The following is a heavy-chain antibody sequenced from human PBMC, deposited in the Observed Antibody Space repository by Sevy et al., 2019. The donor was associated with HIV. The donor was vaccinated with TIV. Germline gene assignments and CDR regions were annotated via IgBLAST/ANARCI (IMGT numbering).Heavy chain of an antibody. D-gene: IGHD3-10*01. Sequence: GGSLRVSCSASGFTFSTYTMNWVRQAPGKGLEWVSSISSSANYIYYADSLKGRFTISRDNAKNSLYLQMNSLRAEDTDVYYCARPYGSGSWEAFDIWGQGTMVTVSS. CDR1: GFTFSTYT. CDR3: ARPYGSGSWEAFDI. CDR2: ISSSANYI. V-gene: IGHV3-21*01. J-gene: IGHJ3*02.